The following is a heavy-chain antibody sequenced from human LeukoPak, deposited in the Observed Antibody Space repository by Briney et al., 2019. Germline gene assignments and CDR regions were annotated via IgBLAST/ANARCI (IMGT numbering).Heavy chain of an antibody. Sequence: SETLSLTCTVSGGSISSSSYYWGWIRQPPGKGLEWIGSIYYSGSTYYNPSLKSRVTISVDTSKNQFSLKLSSVTAADTAVYYCARASIAAAGDYWGQGTLVTVSS. V-gene: IGHV4-39*01. J-gene: IGHJ4*02. CDR1: GGSISSSSYY. CDR3: ARASIAAAGDY. D-gene: IGHD6-13*01. CDR2: IYYSGST.